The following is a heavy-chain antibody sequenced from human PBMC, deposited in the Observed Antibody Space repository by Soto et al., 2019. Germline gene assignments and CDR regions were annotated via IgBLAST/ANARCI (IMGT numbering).Heavy chain of an antibody. CDR1: GGSISSYY. Sequence: SETLSLTCTVSGGSISSYYWSWIRQPPGKGLEWIGYIYYSGSTNYNPSLKSRVTISVDTSKNQFSLKLSSVTAADTAVYYCARDVGQLGYCSGGSCSWFDPWGQGTLVTVSS. CDR3: ARDVGQLGYCSGGSCSWFDP. J-gene: IGHJ5*02. D-gene: IGHD2-15*01. CDR2: IYYSGST. V-gene: IGHV4-59*01.